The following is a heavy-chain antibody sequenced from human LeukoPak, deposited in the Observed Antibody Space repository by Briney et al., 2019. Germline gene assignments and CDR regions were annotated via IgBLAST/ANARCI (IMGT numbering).Heavy chain of an antibody. Sequence: PGGSLRLSCAASGFTFSSYWMHWVRQAPGKGLVWVSRINSDGSTTNYADSVKGRFTISRDNAKNTLYLQMNSLRAEDTAVYYCARDGTAANFDYWGQGTLVTVSS. CDR1: GFTFSSYW. D-gene: IGHD6-13*01. CDR3: ARDGTAANFDY. CDR2: INSDGSTT. J-gene: IGHJ4*02. V-gene: IGHV3-74*01.